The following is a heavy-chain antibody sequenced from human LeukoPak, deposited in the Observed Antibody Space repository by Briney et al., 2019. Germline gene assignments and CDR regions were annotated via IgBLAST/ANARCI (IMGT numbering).Heavy chain of an antibody. V-gene: IGHV3-30*18. CDR3: AKPHLAEGGSGVDV. CDR2: ISYDGSNK. CDR1: GFTFSSYG. Sequence: GGSLRLSCAASGFTFSSYGMHWVRQAPGKGLEWVAVISYDGSNKYYADSVKGRFTISRDNSKNTLYLQMNSLRAEDTAVYYCAKPHLAEGGSGVDVWGQGTTATVSS. J-gene: IGHJ6*02. D-gene: IGHD3-10*01.